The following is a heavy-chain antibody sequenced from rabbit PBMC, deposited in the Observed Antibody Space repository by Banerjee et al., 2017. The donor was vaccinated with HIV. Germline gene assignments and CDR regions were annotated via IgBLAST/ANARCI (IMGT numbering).Heavy chain of an antibody. V-gene: IGHV1S40*01. CDR2: IYAGSSGST. D-gene: IGHD8-1*01. J-gene: IGHJ4*01. Sequence: QSLEESGGDLVKPGAFLTLTCTASGFSLSIYEMCWVRQAPGKGLEWIACIYAGSSGSTYYANWAKGRFTISKTSSTTVTLQMTSLTAADTATYFCARLYGGSSAYLSLWGPGTLVTVS. CDR3: ARLYGGSSAYLSL. CDR1: GFSLSIYE.